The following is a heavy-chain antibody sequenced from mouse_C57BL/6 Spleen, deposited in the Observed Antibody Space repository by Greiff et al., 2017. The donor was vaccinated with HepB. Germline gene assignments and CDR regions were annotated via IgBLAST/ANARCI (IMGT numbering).Heavy chain of an antibody. V-gene: IGHV2-5*01. CDR1: GFSLTSYG. D-gene: IGHD1-1*01. CDR2: IWRGGST. CDR3: AILYYGSSYWYFDV. Sequence: VKLMESGPGLVQPSQSLSITCTVSGFSLTSYGVHWVRQSPGKGLEWLGVIWRGGSTDYNAAFMSRLSITKDNSKSQVFFKMNSLQADDTAIYYCAILYYGSSYWYFDVWGTGTTVTVSS. J-gene: IGHJ1*03.